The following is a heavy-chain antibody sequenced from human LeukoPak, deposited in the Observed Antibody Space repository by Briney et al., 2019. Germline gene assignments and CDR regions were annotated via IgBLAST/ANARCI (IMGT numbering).Heavy chain of an antibody. Sequence: GESLKISCKGSGYRFTTYWIAWVRQMPGKGLEWVGIIYPGDSDTRYSPSFQGQVTISADKSITTAYLQWSSLTASDTAMYYCARGGYSGYESDYWGQGTLVTVSS. J-gene: IGHJ4*02. CDR2: IYPGDSDT. CDR3: ARGGYSGYESDY. CDR1: GYRFTTYW. V-gene: IGHV5-51*01. D-gene: IGHD5-12*01.